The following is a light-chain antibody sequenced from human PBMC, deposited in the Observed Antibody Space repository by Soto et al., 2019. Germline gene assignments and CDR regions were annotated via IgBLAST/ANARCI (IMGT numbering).Light chain of an antibody. Sequence: SYELTQPPSVSVSPGQTASITGSGDKLGDKYACWYQQKPGQSPVLVIYQDTKRPSGIPERFSGSNSGNTATLTISGTQAMDEADYYCQAWDSSTSDVFGTGTKVTVL. J-gene: IGLJ1*01. CDR2: QDT. CDR1: KLGDKY. V-gene: IGLV3-1*01. CDR3: QAWDSSTSDV.